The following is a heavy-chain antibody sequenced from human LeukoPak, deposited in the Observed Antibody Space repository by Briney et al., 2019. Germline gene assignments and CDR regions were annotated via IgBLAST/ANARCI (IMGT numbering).Heavy chain of an antibody. CDR1: GFTFSHYG. J-gene: IGHJ1*01. Sequence: GGSLRLSCAASGFTFSHYGMHWVRQAPGAGLEWVAVIWSDGSDKYYAKSVKGRFTISRDNYKNSLYLQMNSLRAEDTAVYYCAKDAQRGFDYSNSLQHWGQGALVTVSS. V-gene: IGHV3-33*06. CDR3: AKDAQRGFDYSNSLQH. D-gene: IGHD4-11*01. CDR2: IWSDGSDK.